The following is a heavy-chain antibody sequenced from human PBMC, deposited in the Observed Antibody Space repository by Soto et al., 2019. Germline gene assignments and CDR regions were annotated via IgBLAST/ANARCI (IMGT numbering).Heavy chain of an antibody. Sequence: SETLSLTCTFSGGSISSGGYYLSWIRQHPGKGLEWIGYIYYSGSTYYNPSLKSRVTISVDTSKNQFSLKLSSVTAADTAVYYCARETGSIAVGDTPGPFDYWGQGTLVTVSS. CDR2: IYYSGST. CDR3: ARETGSIAVGDTPGPFDY. J-gene: IGHJ4*02. CDR1: GGSISSGGYY. V-gene: IGHV4-31*03. D-gene: IGHD6-19*01.